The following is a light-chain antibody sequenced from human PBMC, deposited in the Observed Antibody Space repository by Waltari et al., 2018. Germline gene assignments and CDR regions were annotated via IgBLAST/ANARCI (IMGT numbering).Light chain of an antibody. Sequence: SYELTQPPSVSVSPGQTASITCSGDELGEKYAGWYQQKPGQSPVLVIYQDTKRPSGSPERFSGSSSGNTATLTIRGTQAMDEADYYCQAWDRGTWVFGGGTKLTVL. V-gene: IGLV3-1*01. CDR3: QAWDRGTWV. J-gene: IGLJ3*02. CDR1: ELGEKY. CDR2: QDT.